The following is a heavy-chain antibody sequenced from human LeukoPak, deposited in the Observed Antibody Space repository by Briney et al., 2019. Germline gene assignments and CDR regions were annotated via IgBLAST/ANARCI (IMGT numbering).Heavy chain of an antibody. J-gene: IGHJ5*02. Sequence: GGSLRLSCADSGFTLSTYAMNWVRQAPGKGLEWVSGISAGGGSTYYADSVKGRFTISRDNSKNTLYLQMNSLTVEDTAVYYCAKSPRSAADNWFDPWGRGTLITVSS. CDR3: AKSPRSAADNWFDP. CDR1: GFTLSTYA. D-gene: IGHD6-13*01. CDR2: ISAGGGST. V-gene: IGHV3-23*01.